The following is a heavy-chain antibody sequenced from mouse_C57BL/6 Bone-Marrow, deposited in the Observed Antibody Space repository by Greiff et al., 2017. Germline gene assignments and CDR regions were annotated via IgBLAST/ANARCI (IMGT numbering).Heavy chain of an antibody. D-gene: IGHD2-3*01. CDR2: ISYSGST. CDR3: ARGDDGYYHYAMDY. J-gene: IGHJ4*01. Sequence: VQLQQSGPGMVKPSQSLSLTCTVTGYSITSGYDWHWIRHFPGNKLEWMGYISYSGSTNYNPSLKSRISITHDTSKNHFFLKLNSVTTEDTATYYCARGDDGYYHYAMDYWGQGTSVTVSS. CDR1: GYSITSGYD. V-gene: IGHV3-1*01.